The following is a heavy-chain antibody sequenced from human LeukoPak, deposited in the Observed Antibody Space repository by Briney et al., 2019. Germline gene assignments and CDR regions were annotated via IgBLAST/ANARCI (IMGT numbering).Heavy chain of an antibody. Sequence: GRSLRLSCAASGFTFSSYGMHWVRQAPGKGLEWVAVISYDGSNKYYADSVKGRFTISRDNSKNTLYLQMNSLRAEDTAVYCCAKAEDYYGSGSYWSRNYWGQGTLVTVSS. J-gene: IGHJ4*02. CDR3: AKAEDYYGSGSYWSRNY. V-gene: IGHV3-30*18. CDR1: GFTFSSYG. D-gene: IGHD3-10*01. CDR2: ISYDGSNK.